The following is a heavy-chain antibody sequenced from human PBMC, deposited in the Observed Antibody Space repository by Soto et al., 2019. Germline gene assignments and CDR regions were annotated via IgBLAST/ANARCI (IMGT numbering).Heavy chain of an antibody. J-gene: IGHJ3*02. Sequence: GGARRLSCAASGFTFSSDGMHWVRQAPGKGLEWVAVISYDGSNKYYADSVKGRFTISRDNSKNTLYLQMNSLRAEDTAVYYCARSPRITIFGVVIIPEAFAIWGQGTMVTVSS. CDR1: GFTFSSDG. CDR3: ARSPRITIFGVVIIPEAFAI. V-gene: IGHV3-30-3*01. CDR2: ISYDGSNK. D-gene: IGHD3-3*01.